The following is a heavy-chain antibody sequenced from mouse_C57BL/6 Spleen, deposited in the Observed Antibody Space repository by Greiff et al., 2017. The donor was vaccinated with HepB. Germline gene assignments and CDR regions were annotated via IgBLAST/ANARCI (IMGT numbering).Heavy chain of an antibody. J-gene: IGHJ2*01. D-gene: IGHD1-1*01. CDR2: ISSGGDYI. V-gene: IGHV5-9-1*02. CDR1: GFTFSSYA. Sequence: EVQLVESGEGLVKPGGSLKLSCAASGFTFSSYAMSWVRQTPEKRLEWVAYISSGGDYIYYADTVKGRFTISRDNARNTLYLQMSSLKSEDKAMYYCTRGGTTVGYYFDYWGQGTTLTVSS. CDR3: TRGGTTVGYYFDY.